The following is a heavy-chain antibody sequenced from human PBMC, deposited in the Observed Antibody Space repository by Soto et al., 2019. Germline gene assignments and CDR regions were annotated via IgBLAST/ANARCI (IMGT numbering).Heavy chain of an antibody. Sequence: EVQLVESGGGLVQPGGSLRLSCAASGFTFSSYWMSWVRQAPGKGLEWVANIKQDGSEKYYVDSVKGRFTISRDNAKNSRYLQMNSLRAEDTAVYYCARLSRIAARTYYFDYWGQGTLVTVSS. V-gene: IGHV3-7*05. D-gene: IGHD6-6*01. CDR1: GFTFSSYW. CDR3: ARLSRIAARTYYFDY. J-gene: IGHJ4*02. CDR2: IKQDGSEK.